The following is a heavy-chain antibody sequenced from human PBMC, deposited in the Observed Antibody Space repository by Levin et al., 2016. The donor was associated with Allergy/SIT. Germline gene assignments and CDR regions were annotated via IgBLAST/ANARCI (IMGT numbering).Heavy chain of an antibody. Sequence: WIRQPPGKGLEWVSYISTTSDTIYYADSVKGRFTISRDNAENSLFLQMNSLRAEDTAVYYCARGGRSGYSYHIDYWGPGTLVTVSS. CDR2: ISTTSDTI. CDR3: ARGGRSGYSYHIDY. D-gene: IGHD3-22*01. V-gene: IGHV3-11*04. J-gene: IGHJ4*02.